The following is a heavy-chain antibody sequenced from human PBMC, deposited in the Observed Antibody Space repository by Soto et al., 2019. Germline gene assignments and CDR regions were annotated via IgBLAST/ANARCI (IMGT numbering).Heavy chain of an antibody. V-gene: IGHV1-18*01. CDR1: GYTFTSYG. J-gene: IGHJ3*02. CDR2: ISAYNGNT. CDR3: ARVELGYYDFWSGYGAAFDI. Sequence: ASVKVSCKASGYTFTSYGISWVRQAPGQGLEWMGWISAYNGNTNYAQKLQGRVTMTTDTSTSTAYMELRSLRSDDTAVYYCARVELGYYDFWSGYGAAFDIWGQGTMVTVSS. D-gene: IGHD3-3*01.